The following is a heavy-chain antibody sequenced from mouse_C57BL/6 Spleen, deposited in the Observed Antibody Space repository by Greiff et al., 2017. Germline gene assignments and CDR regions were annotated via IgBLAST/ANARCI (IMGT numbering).Heavy chain of an antibody. CDR1: GYTFTSYW. Sequence: QVHVKQSGAELVKPGASVKLSCKASGYTFTSYWMQWVKQRPGQGLEWIGEIDPSDSYTNYNQKFKGKATLTVDTSSSTAYMQLSSLTSEDSVVYYCARCYGNYVDYWGQGTTLTVSS. V-gene: IGHV1-50*01. J-gene: IGHJ2*01. CDR2: IDPSDSYT. D-gene: IGHD2-1*01. CDR3: ARCYGNYVDY.